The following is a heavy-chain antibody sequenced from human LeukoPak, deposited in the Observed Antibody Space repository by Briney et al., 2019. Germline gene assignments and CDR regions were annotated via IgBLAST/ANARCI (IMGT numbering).Heavy chain of an antibody. D-gene: IGHD1-26*01. CDR3: ARTLYSGSYSFDY. J-gene: IGHJ4*02. Sequence: GGSLRLSCAASGFTFSSYSMNWVRQAPGKGLEWVSYISSSSGTIYYADSVKGRFTISRDNAKNSLYLQMNSLRAEDTAVYYCARTLYSGSYSFDYWGQGTLVTVSS. CDR2: ISSSSGTI. V-gene: IGHV3-48*01. CDR1: GFTFSSYS.